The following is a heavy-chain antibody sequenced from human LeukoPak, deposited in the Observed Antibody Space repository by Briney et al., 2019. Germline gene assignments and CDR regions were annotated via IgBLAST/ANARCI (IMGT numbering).Heavy chain of an antibody. D-gene: IGHD4-17*01. CDR2: ISSSSNTI. CDR1: GFTFSTYS. V-gene: IGHV3-48*01. Sequence: GGSLRLSCAASGFTFSTYSMNWVRQAPGKGLEWVSHISSSSNTIYYADSVRGRFTISRDNAKNSLYLQMNSLRAEDTAVYYCARDNYGDYKYWGQGTLVTVSS. CDR3: ARDNYGDYKY. J-gene: IGHJ4*02.